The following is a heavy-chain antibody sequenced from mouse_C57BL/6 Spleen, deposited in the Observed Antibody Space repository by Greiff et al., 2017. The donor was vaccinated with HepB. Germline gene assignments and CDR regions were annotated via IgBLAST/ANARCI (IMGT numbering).Heavy chain of an antibody. J-gene: IGHJ4*01. V-gene: IGHV1-82*01. CDR3: ARGDGHGAMDY. CDR2: IYPGDGDT. Sequence: QVQLQQSGPELVKPGASVKMSCKASGYAFSSSWMNWVKQRPGKGLEWIGRIYPGDGDTNYNGKFKGKATLTADKSSSTAYMQLSSLTSEDSAVYFCARGDGHGAMDYWGQGTSVTVSS. D-gene: IGHD2-3*01. CDR1: GYAFSSSW.